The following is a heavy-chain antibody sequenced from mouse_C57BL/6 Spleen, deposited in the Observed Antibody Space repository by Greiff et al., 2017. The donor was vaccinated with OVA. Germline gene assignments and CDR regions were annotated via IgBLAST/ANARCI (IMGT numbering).Heavy chain of an antibody. V-gene: IGHV2-6-1*01. Sequence: QVQLKESGPGLVAPSQSLSITCTVSGFSLTSYGVHWVRQPPGKGLEWLVVIWSDGSTTYNSALKSRLSISKDNSKSQVFLKMNSLHTDDTAMYYCARQGYGNYEDYYAMDHWGQGTSVTVSS. J-gene: IGHJ4*01. CDR2: IWSDGST. D-gene: IGHD2-1*01. CDR1: GFSLTSYG. CDR3: ARQGYGNYEDYYAMDH.